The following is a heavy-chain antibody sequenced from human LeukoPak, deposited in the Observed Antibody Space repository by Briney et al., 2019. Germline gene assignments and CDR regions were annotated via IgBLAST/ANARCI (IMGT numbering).Heavy chain of an antibody. Sequence: GGSLRLSCAASGFIFSDYYMSWIRQAPGKGLEWVSYISSSGSTIYYADSVKGRFTISRDNAKNSLYLQMNSLRAEDTAVYYCARRNGRLDYYYMDVWGKGTTVTVSS. D-gene: IGHD1-1*01. CDR1: GFIFSDYY. V-gene: IGHV3-11*04. CDR2: ISSSGSTI. CDR3: ARRNGRLDYYYMDV. J-gene: IGHJ6*03.